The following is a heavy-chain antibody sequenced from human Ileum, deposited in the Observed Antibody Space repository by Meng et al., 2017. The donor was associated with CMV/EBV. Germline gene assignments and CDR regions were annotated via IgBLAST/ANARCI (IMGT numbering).Heavy chain of an antibody. V-gene: IGHV3-11*05. J-gene: IGHJ4*02. CDR3: SRDPRALDY. CDR1: GFTFRDYY. Sequence: QGQLVESGGGVARPGGSLRLSCAASGFTFRDYYMSWIRQAPGKGPEWLSYISGNSADINYRDSVNGRFTISRDNGRNSLYLQMNSLRTEDTAVYYCSRDPRALDYWGQGTLVTVSS. CDR2: ISGNSADI.